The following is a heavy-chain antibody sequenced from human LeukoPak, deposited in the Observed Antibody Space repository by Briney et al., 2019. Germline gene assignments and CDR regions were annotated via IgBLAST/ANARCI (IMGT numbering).Heavy chain of an antibody. CDR2: FSYDGIET. D-gene: IGHD6-19*01. V-gene: IGHV3-30*18. CDR1: GLSFSACG. J-gene: IGHJ4*02. CDR3: VKEQSYGWYRVADY. Sequence: GRSLRLSCAASGLSFSACGMHWVRQAPGRGLEWLAVFSYDGIETHHADSVKGRLTISRDNSKNTLYLQMSNLRAEDTAVYYCVKEQSYGWYRVADYWGQGTLVTVSS.